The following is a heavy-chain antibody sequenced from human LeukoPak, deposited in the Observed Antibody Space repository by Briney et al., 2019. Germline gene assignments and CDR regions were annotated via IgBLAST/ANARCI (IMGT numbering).Heavy chain of an antibody. J-gene: IGHJ5*02. CDR3: ARADCSGSTCYLRRSWFGP. D-gene: IGHD2-2*01. V-gene: IGHV3-21*01. Sequence: PGGSLRLSCAASGFRLSDYDMNWVRQAPGKGLEWVSSISTGSRYIYYAYSVKGRFTISRDDAKNSLYLQMDYLRAEDTAVYYCARADCSGSTCYLRRSWFGPWGQGTLVTVSS. CDR2: ISTGSRYI. CDR1: GFRLSDYD.